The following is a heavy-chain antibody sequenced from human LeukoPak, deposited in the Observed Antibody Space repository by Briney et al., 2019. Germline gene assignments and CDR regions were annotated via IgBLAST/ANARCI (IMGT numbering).Heavy chain of an antibody. CDR2: ISSRGSTM. J-gene: IGHJ5*02. V-gene: IGHV3-11*01. CDR1: GFWLSDYY. D-gene: IGHD3-22*01. Sequence: GVSLRLSCQASGFWLSDYYMSLIRLAPGEGLEWVSYISSRGSTMYYVVYVKGRVTSSRDNAQNSLYLQMNSLRAEDTAVYYCAKVGVYYYDSSGYSNWLDPWGQGTLVTVSS. CDR3: AKVGVYYYDSSGYSNWLDP.